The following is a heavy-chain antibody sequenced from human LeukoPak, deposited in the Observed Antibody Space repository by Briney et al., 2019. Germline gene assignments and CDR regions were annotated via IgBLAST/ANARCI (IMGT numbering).Heavy chain of an antibody. D-gene: IGHD4-23*01. CDR2: IYYSGST. CDR3: ARGGTAVIAPYAFDI. Sequence: SETLSPTCTVSGGSISSYYWSWIRQPPGKGLEWIGYIYYSGSTNYNPSVKSRVAMSLDTSNKQFSLKLSSLTAADTAVYYCARGGTAVIAPYAFDIWGQGTMVTVSS. CDR1: GGSISSYY. J-gene: IGHJ3*02. V-gene: IGHV4-59*01.